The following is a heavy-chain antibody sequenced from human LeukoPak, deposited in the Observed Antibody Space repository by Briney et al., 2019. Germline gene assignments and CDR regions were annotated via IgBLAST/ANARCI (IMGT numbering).Heavy chain of an antibody. CDR2: ISAYNGNT. D-gene: IGHD5-18*01. J-gene: IGHJ4*02. CDR3: ARESNGRQLWLPRQYYFDY. CDR1: GYTFTSYG. Sequence: ASVKVSCKASGYTFTSYGISWVRQAPGQGLEWMGWISAYNGNTNYAQKLQGRVTMTTDTFTSTAYMELRSLRSDDTAVYYCARESNGRQLWLPRQYYFDYWGQGTLVTVSS. V-gene: IGHV1-18*01.